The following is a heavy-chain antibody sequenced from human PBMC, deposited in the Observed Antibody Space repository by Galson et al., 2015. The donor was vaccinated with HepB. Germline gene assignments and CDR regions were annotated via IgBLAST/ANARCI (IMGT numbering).Heavy chain of an antibody. Sequence: SETLSLTCTVSGGSISSGSYYWGWIRQPPGKGLEWIGSIYYTGSTYYNPSLKSRVTLSIDTSKNQFSLRLSSVTAADTAVYYCASLVGASPGYYWGQGTLVTDSS. CDR1: GGSISSGSYY. J-gene: IGHJ4*02. CDR2: IYYTGST. D-gene: IGHD1-26*01. V-gene: IGHV4-39*01. CDR3: ASLVGASPGYY.